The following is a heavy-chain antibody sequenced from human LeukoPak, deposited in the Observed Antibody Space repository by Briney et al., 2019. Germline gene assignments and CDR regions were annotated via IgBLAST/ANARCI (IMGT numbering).Heavy chain of an antibody. CDR2: INHSGST. CDR1: GGSFSGYY. CDR3: ARGGRQQLAIDY. V-gene: IGHV4-34*01. D-gene: IGHD6-13*01. Sequence: SETLSLTCAVYGGSFSGYYWSWIRKPPGKGLEWIGEINHSGSTNYNPSLKSRVTISVDTSKNQFSLKLSSVTAADTAVYYCARGGRQQLAIDYWGQGTLVTVSS. J-gene: IGHJ4*02.